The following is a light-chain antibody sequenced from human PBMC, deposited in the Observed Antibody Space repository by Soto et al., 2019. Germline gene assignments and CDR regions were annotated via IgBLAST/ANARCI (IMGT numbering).Light chain of an antibody. CDR3: QQSYSTPPT. J-gene: IGKJ1*01. CDR1: QSISIY. V-gene: IGKV1-39*01. CDR2: AAS. Sequence: DIQMTQSPSSLSASVGDRVTITCRASQSISIYLNWYQRKPGKAPKVLIYAASSLQSGVPSRFSGSGSGTDFTLTISSLQPEDFATYYCQQSYSTPPTFGQGSKVEIK.